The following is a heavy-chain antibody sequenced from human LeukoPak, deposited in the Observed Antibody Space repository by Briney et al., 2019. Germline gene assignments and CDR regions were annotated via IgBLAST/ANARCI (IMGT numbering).Heavy chain of an antibody. CDR2: ISGSGGST. CDR1: GFTFSSYA. CDR3: AKVVVVRWYFDY. Sequence: TGGSLRLSCAASGFTFSSYAMSWVRQPPGKGLEWVSAISGSGGSTYYADSVKGRFTISRDNSKNTLYLQMNSLRAEDTAVYYCAKVVVVRWYFDYWGQGTLVTVSS. V-gene: IGHV3-23*01. D-gene: IGHD3-22*01. J-gene: IGHJ4*02.